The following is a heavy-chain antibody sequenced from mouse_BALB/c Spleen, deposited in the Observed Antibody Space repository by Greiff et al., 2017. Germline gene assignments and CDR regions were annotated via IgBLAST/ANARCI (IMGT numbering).Heavy chain of an antibody. Sequence: DVQLQESGAELVRSGASVKLSCTASGFNIKDYYMHWVKQRPEQGLEWIGWIDPENGDTEYAPKFQGKATMTADTSSNTAYLQLSSLTSEDTAVYYCKDYDPSWAMDYWGQGTSVTVSS. J-gene: IGHJ4*01. CDR2: IDPENGDT. CDR1: GFNIKDYY. V-gene: IGHV14-4*02. D-gene: IGHD2-4*01. CDR3: KDYDPSWAMDY.